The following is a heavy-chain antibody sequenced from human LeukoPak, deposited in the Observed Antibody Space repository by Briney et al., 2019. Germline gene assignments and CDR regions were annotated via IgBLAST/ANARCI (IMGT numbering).Heavy chain of an antibody. V-gene: IGHV1-2*02. CDR2: INPNSGGT. CDR3: ARVKDYGSGSPLNDALEI. Sequence: GASVKVSCKASGYTFTGYYIHWVRQAPGQGLEWLAWINPNSGGTGYAQKFQGRVTMTRDTSISTAYMDLSRLRFDDTAVYNCARVKDYGSGSPLNDALEIWGRGTLVTVSS. D-gene: IGHD3-10*01. CDR1: GYTFTGYY. J-gene: IGHJ3*02.